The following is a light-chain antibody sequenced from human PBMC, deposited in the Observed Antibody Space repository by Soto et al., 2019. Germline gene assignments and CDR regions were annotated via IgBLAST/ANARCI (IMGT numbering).Light chain of an antibody. CDR3: QQYENYWT. V-gene: IGKV1-12*01. CDR1: QGLGVW. J-gene: IGKJ1*01. Sequence: DIQMTQSPSSVSASVGDRVTITCRASQGLGVWLGWYQQKPGKAPQLLIFGASGLQTGVPARFSGSGSGTEFSLTISNLQPDDCATYYCQQYENYWTFGQGTKVDIK. CDR2: GAS.